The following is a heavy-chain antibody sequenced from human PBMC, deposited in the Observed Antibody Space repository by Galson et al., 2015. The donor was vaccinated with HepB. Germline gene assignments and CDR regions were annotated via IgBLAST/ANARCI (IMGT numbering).Heavy chain of an antibody. CDR2: ISYDGSNK. CDR3: AKGSEYSSGWHYLDY. D-gene: IGHD6-19*01. Sequence: SLRLSCAASGFTFSSYGMHWVRQAPGKGLEWVAVISYDGSNKYYADSVKGRFTISRDNSKNTLYLQMNSLRAEDTAVYYCAKGSEYSSGWHYLDYWGQGTLVTVSS. V-gene: IGHV3-30*18. J-gene: IGHJ4*02. CDR1: GFTFSSYG.